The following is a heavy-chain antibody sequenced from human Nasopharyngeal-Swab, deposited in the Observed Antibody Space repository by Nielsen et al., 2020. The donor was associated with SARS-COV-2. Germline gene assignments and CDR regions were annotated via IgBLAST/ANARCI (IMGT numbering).Heavy chain of an antibody. V-gene: IGHV1-46*01. CDR3: AGGYNYACLY. CDR2: INPSGSNT. CDR1: GYTFTNHF. D-gene: IGHD5-18*01. Sequence: ASVKVSCKASGYTFTNHFIHWVRQAPGQGLEWMGMINPSGSNTGYAQKFRDRVTVTRDTSTSTVYMEPRSLTSEDTAAYYCAGGYNYACLYWGQGTLVTVSS. J-gene: IGHJ4*02.